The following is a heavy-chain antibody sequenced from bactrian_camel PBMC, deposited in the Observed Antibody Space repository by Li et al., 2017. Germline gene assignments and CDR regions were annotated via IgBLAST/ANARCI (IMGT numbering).Heavy chain of an antibody. CDR3: EADPAPCTGSLIMEWEYNS. V-gene: IGHV3S1*01. CDR2: IYVGDDADRAP. D-gene: IGHD3*01. Sequence: VQLVESGGGSVQAGGSLELSCSASGRAYRHCMAWFHQAPGKEREGIAYIYVGDDADRAPYYADSVEGRFTISRDVAKNTLYLQMNMLKPEDTAMYYCEADPAPCTGSLIMEWEYNSWGQGTQVTVS. CDR1: GRAYRHC. J-gene: IGHJ4*01.